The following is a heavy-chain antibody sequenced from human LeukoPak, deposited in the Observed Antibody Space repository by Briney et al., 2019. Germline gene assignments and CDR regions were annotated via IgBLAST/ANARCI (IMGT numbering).Heavy chain of an antibody. Sequence: GGSLRLSCVGSGLTFRSHGMSWVRQAPEKGLEFVPGIYENGGTTYYADSVKGRFTISGDNSKNTLYVQANSLGTEDTAAYYCANGSYYDSSGSFYFDYWGQGTLVTVSS. V-gene: IGHV3-23*01. CDR2: IYENGGTT. CDR3: ANGSYYDSSGSFYFDY. J-gene: IGHJ4*02. D-gene: IGHD3-22*01. CDR1: GLTFRSHG.